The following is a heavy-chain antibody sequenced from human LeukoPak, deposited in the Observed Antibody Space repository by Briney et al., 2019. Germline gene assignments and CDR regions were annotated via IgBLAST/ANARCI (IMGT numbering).Heavy chain of an antibody. D-gene: IGHD1-26*01. J-gene: IGHJ5*02. CDR1: GYTFTSYG. CDR2: ISAYNGNT. Sequence: ASVKVSCKASGYTFTSYGISWVRQAPGQGLEWMGWISAYNGNTNYAQKLQGRVTMTEDTSTDTAYMELSSLRSEDTAVYYCATARWELLNGGGNWFDPWGQGTLVTVSS. CDR3: ATARWELLNGGGNWFDP. V-gene: IGHV1-18*01.